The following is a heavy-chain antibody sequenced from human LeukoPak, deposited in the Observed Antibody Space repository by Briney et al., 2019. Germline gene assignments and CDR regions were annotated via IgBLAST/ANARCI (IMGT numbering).Heavy chain of an antibody. D-gene: IGHD3-10*01. Sequence: GESLKISCKGSGYSFTSYWISWVRQMPGKGLEWMGRIDPSDSYTNYSPSFQGHVTIPADKSISTAYLQWSSLKASDTAMYYCASYGSGVAFDYWGQGTLVTVSS. CDR3: ASYGSGVAFDY. V-gene: IGHV5-10-1*01. CDR1: GYSFTSYW. CDR2: IDPSDSYT. J-gene: IGHJ4*02.